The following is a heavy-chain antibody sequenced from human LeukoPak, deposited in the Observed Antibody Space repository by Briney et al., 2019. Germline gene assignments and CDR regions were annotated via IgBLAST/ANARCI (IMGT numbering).Heavy chain of an antibody. CDR3: ARHARSGGSCYAFDY. CDR2: INFSGNNT. J-gene: IGHJ4*02. D-gene: IGHD2-15*01. V-gene: IGHV3-23*01. CDR1: GFTFSSYA. Sequence: GGSLRLSCSASGFTFSSYAMNWVRQAPGKGLEWISTINFSGNNTFYADSVKGRFTISRDNSKNTLYLQMNSLRAEDTALYYCARHARSGGSCYAFDYWGQGTLVTVSS.